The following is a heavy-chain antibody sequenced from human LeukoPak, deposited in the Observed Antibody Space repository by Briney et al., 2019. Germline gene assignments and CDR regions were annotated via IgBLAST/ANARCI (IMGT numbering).Heavy chain of an antibody. CDR3: ARVSGSYYYDSSGYYYDY. D-gene: IGHD3-22*01. J-gene: IGHJ4*02. Sequence: SETLSLTCTVSGGSISSYYWSWIRQPPGKGLEWIGYIYYWWSTNYNPSLKSRVTISVDTSKNQFSLKLSSVTAADTAVYYCARVSGSYYYDSSGYYYDYWGQGTLVTVSS. V-gene: IGHV4-59*01. CDR2: IYYWWST. CDR1: GGSISSYY.